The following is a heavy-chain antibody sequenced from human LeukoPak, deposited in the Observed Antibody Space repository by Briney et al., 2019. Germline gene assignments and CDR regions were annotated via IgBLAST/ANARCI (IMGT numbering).Heavy chain of an antibody. J-gene: IGHJ3*02. V-gene: IGHV3-30-3*01. CDR3: AKESTYI. CDR2: ISYDGSNK. Sequence: GGSLRLSCAASGVTFSSYAMHWVRQAPGKGLEWVAVISYDGSNKYYADSVKGRFTISRDNSKNTLYLQMSSLRAEDTAVYYCAKESTYIWGQGTMVTVSS. CDR1: GVTFSSYA.